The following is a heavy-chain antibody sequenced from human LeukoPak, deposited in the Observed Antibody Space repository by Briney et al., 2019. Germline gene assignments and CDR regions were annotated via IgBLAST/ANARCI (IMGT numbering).Heavy chain of an antibody. Sequence: ASVKVSCKASGYTFTSYYMHWVRQAPGQGLEWMGIINPSGGSTSYAQKFQGRVTMTRDTSISTAYMELSRLRSDDTAVYYCAREEEVRGSFVDYWGQGTLVTVSS. CDR3: AREEEVRGSFVDY. CDR2: INPSGGST. J-gene: IGHJ4*02. CDR1: GYTFTSYY. D-gene: IGHD1-26*01. V-gene: IGHV1-46*01.